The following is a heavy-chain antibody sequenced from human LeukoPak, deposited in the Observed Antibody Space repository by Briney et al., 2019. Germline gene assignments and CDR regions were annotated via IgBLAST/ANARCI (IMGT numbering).Heavy chain of an antibody. V-gene: IGHV3-9*01. D-gene: IGHD6-13*01. J-gene: IGHJ4*02. Sequence: GGSLRLSCAASGFTFDDYAMHWVRQAPGKGLEWVSGITWNVGKKNYADSVRRRFNISRDNAKNSLNLQMSSLSAEDTALYYCAKDGGISWPYYLDYWGRGTLVIVSS. CDR3: AKDGGISWPYYLDY. CDR1: GFTFDDYA. CDR2: ITWNVGKK.